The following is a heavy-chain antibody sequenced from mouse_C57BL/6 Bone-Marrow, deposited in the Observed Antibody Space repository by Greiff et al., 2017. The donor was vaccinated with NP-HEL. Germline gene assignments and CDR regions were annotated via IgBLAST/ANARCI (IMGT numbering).Heavy chain of an antibody. D-gene: IGHD2-4*01. CDR3: ASPYDYLYAMDY. CDR2: ISSGGSYT. V-gene: IGHV5-6*01. J-gene: IGHJ4*01. CDR1: GFTFSSYG. Sequence: VQLKESGGDLVKPGGSLKLSCAASGFTFSSYGMSWVRQTPDKRLEWVATISSGGSYTYYPDSVKGRFTISRDNAKNTLYLQMSSLKSEDTAMYYCASPYDYLYAMDYWGQGTSVTVSS.